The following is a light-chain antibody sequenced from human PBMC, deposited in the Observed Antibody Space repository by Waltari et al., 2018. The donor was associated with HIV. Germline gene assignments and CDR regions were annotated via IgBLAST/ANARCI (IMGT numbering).Light chain of an antibody. CDR2: GPS. J-gene: IGKJ4*01. CDR3: QQYGSSPLT. Sequence: EILLPKSPVTLSLSPGATATLSFRASHSVPSNFLAWYQQQFGQAPRLLMLGPSTRATGIPDRFSGSGSGTYFTLTISRLEPEDFAVYYCQQYGSSPLTFGGGTKVDIK. V-gene: IGKV3-20*01. CDR1: HSVPSNF.